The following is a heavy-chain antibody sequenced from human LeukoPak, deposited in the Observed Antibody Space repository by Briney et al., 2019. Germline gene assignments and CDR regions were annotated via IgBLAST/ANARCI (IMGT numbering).Heavy chain of an antibody. V-gene: IGHV4-4*07. Sequence: VKPSETLSLTCTVSGGSISSYYWSWIRQPAGTGLEWIGRIYTSGSTNYNPSLKSRVTMSVDTSKNQFSLKLSSVTAADTAVYYCARGGPTYYYDSSGYYYRLYYFDYWGQGTLVTVSS. J-gene: IGHJ4*02. D-gene: IGHD3-22*01. CDR2: IYTSGST. CDR3: ARGGPTYYYDSSGYYYRLYYFDY. CDR1: GGSISSYY.